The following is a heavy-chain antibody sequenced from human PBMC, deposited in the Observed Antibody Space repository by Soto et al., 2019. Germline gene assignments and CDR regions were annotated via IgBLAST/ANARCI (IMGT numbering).Heavy chain of an antibody. CDR2: IHSSGST. V-gene: IGHV4-4*07. Sequence: SETLSLTCTVSGGSISPFYWNWIRQPAGKGLEWIGRIHSSGSTDYNPSLKSRVSMSVDTSNNQFSLNLNSVTAADTAMYYCAREERRGTTCSRCGSFDPWGQRTLVTFSS. CDR3: AREERRGTTCSRCGSFDP. D-gene: IGHD2-2*01. CDR1: GGSISPFY. J-gene: IGHJ4*01.